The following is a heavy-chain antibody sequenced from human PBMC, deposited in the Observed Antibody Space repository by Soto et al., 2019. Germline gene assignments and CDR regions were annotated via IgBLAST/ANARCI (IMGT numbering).Heavy chain of an antibody. CDR3: TPGVYHSRGVDS. CDR2: IKSKAPGETI. V-gene: IGHV3-15*01. D-gene: IGHD3-22*01. J-gene: IGHJ4*02. CDR1: GFTFSFPW. Sequence: GGSLRLSCAGSGFTFSFPWMSWVRQAPGKGLERIGRIKSKAPGETIDYSAPVHGRLIVSREDSKNVLYLQMDRLEADDTGVYYCTPGVYHSRGVDSWGQGTQVTV.